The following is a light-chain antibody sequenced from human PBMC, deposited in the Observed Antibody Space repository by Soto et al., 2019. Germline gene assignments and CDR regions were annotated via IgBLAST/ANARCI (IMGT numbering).Light chain of an antibody. CDR2: EGS. CDR1: SSDVGSYNL. V-gene: IGLV2-23*01. Sequence: QSALTQPASVSGSPGQSITISCTGTSSDVGSYNLVSWYQQHPGKAPKLMIYEGSKRPSGVSNRFSGSKSGNTASLTISRLQAEDEADYYWCSYAGSSTFVVFGGGTKLTVL. J-gene: IGLJ2*01. CDR3: CSYAGSSTFVV.